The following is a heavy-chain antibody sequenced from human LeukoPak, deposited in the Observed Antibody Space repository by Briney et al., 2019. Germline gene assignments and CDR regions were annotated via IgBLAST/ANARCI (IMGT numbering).Heavy chain of an antibody. Sequence: ASVKVSCKASGGTFSSYAISWVRQAPGQGLEWMGGIIPIFGTANYAQKFQGRVTITADKSTSTAYMELSSLRSEDTAVYYCARDRAAAGTELVYWGQGTLVTVSS. D-gene: IGHD6-13*01. CDR3: ARDRAAAGTELVY. J-gene: IGHJ4*02. CDR1: GGTFSSYA. CDR2: IIPIFGTA. V-gene: IGHV1-69*06.